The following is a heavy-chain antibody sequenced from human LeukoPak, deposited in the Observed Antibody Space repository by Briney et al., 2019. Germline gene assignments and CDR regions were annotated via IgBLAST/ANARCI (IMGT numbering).Heavy chain of an antibody. J-gene: IGHJ4*02. CDR3: ARDDLLAYCGGDCMYYFDY. D-gene: IGHD2-21*02. CDR1: GYTFTDYY. CDR2: INPNSGGT. V-gene: IGHV1-2*02. Sequence: ASVKVSCKASGYTFTDYYIHWVRQAPGQGLEWMGWINPNSGGTNYAQKFQGRVTMTRGTSISTAYMELSRLRSDDTAVYYCARDDLLAYCGGDCMYYFDYWGQGTLVTVSS.